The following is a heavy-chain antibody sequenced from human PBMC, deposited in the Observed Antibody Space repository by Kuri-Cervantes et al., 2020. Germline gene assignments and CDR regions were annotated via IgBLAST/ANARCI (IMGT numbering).Heavy chain of an antibody. CDR2: IGSSGSAI. V-gene: IGHV3-11*01. D-gene: IGHD1-7*01. J-gene: IGHJ4*02. Sequence: GGSLRLSCAASGFTFSDYYMNWIRQAPGKGLECVSCIGSSGSAIYYADSVKGRFTISRDNAKNSLYLQMNSLRAEDTAVYYCARVFGRRRSGTFDYWGQGTLVTVSS. CDR3: ARVFGRRRSGTFDY. CDR1: GFTFSDYY.